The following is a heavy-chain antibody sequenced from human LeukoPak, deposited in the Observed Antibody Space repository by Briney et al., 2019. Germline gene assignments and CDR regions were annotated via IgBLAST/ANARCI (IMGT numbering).Heavy chain of an antibody. Sequence: ASVKVSCKASGYTFTSYDINWVRQAPGQGLEWMGWMNPNSGNTGYAQKFQGRVTMTRNTSISTAYMELSSLRSEDTAVYCCARSKADYDFWSGYYLPRGPDIWGQGTMVTVSS. CDR2: MNPNSGNT. J-gene: IGHJ3*02. D-gene: IGHD3-3*01. V-gene: IGHV1-8*01. CDR1: GYTFTSYD. CDR3: ARSKADYDFWSGYYLPRGPDI.